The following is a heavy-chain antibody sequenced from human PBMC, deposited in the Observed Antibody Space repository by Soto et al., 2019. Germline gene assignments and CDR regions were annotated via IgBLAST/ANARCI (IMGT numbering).Heavy chain of an antibody. J-gene: IGHJ4*02. D-gene: IGHD5-18*01. CDR2: ISSSSSTI. CDR1: GFTFSSYS. V-gene: IGHV3-48*01. Sequence: XXSLRLSFAASGFTFSSYSMHWVLQAPGKGLEWVSYISSSSSTIYYADSVEGRFTISRDNAKNSLYLQMNRMRAEDTAVYYCARDYSSYGPFDYWGQGTLVTVSS. CDR3: ARDYSSYGPFDY.